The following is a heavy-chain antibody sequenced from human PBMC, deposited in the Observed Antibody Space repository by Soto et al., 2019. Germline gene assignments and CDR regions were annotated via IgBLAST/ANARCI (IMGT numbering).Heavy chain of an antibody. CDR1: GGSISRGGYY. CDR2: IYYSGST. D-gene: IGHD3-22*01. Sequence: QVQLQESGPGLVKPSQTLSLTCTVSGGSISRGGYYWSWIRQHPGKGLEWIGYIYYSGSTYYNPSLSSRVTVSVDTSKNQFSLKLSSVAAVDTAVYYCARARAYDSSGYYILGYWGQGTLVTVSS. V-gene: IGHV4-31*03. CDR3: ARARAYDSSGYYILGY. J-gene: IGHJ4*02.